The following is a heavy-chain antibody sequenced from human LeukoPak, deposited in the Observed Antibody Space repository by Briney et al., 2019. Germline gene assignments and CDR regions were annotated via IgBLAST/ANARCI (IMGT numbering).Heavy chain of an antibody. V-gene: IGHV4-30-4*01. CDR2: IYYSGST. Sequence: NPSETLSLTCTVSGGSMSSGDYYWSWIRQPPGKGLEWIGYIYYSGSTYYNPSLKSRVTISVDTSKNQFSLKLSSVTAADTAVYYCARDPLLGYCSSTSCYAHHAFDIWGQGTMVTVSS. CDR3: ARDPLLGYCSSTSCYAHHAFDI. CDR1: GGSMSSGDYY. J-gene: IGHJ3*02. D-gene: IGHD2-2*01.